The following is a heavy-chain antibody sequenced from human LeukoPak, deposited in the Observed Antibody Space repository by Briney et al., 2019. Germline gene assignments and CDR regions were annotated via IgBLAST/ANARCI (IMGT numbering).Heavy chain of an antibody. V-gene: IGHV4-34*01. J-gene: IGHJ4*02. Sequence: SSETLSLTCGVYGGSFRGYYWSWIRQPPGKWLEWIGEINHSGSTNYNASLKSRVTISLDTSKKTFSLKLSSVTAADTAVYYCAQTIVGAAPYFDYWGQGTLVTVSS. CDR2: INHSGST. CDR1: GGSFRGYY. D-gene: IGHD1-26*01. CDR3: AQTIVGAAPYFDY.